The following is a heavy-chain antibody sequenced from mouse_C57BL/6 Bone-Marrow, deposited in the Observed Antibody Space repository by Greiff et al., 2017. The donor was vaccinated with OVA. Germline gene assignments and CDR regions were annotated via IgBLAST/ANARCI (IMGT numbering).Heavy chain of an antibody. CDR3: ATSQRRVYAMDY. V-gene: IGHV14-1*01. CDR2: IDPEDGDT. J-gene: IGHJ4*01. Sequence: VQLQQSGAELVRPGASVKLSCTASGFNIKDYYMHWVKQRPEQGLEWIGRIDPEDGDTEYAPKFQGKATMTADTSSNTAYLQLSSLTSEDTAVYYCATSQRRVYAMDYWGQGTSVTVSA. CDR1: GFNIKDYY.